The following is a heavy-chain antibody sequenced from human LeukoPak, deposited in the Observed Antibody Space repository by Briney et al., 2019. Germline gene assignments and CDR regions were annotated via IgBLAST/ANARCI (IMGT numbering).Heavy chain of an antibody. CDR2: ISYDGNNK. Sequence: GGSLRLSCAASGFTFSSCAMHWVRQAPGKGLEWVAVISYDGNNKYYADSVKGRFIISRDNSKNTLYLQMSSLRAEDTAVYFCARDPKGGFSYGWGAFDIWGQGTMATVSS. D-gene: IGHD5-18*01. J-gene: IGHJ3*02. CDR1: GFTFSSCA. CDR3: ARDPKGGFSYGWGAFDI. V-gene: IGHV3-30*04.